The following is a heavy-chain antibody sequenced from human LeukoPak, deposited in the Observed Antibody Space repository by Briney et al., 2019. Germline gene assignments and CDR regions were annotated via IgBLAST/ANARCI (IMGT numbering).Heavy chain of an antibody. Sequence: ASVKVSCKASGYTFTSYDINWVREATGQGLELRGWINPNSGNTGYAQKFQGRVTMTRNTSISTAYMELSSLRSEDTAVYYCARGSEAYYDILTGYYEWGQGTLVTVSS. CDR3: ARGSEAYYDILTGYYE. CDR1: GYTFTSYD. J-gene: IGHJ4*02. CDR2: INPNSGNT. D-gene: IGHD3-9*01. V-gene: IGHV1-8*01.